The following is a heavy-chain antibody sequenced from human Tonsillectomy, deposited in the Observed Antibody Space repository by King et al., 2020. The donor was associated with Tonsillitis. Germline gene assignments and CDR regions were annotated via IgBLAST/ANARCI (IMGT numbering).Heavy chain of an antibody. V-gene: IGHV3-33*08. J-gene: IGHJ4*02. Sequence: VQLVESGGGVVQPGRSLRLSCAASEFTFSSCGMHWVRQAPGKGLEGVAVIWYNGSNKYYADSVKGRFTISRDNSKNTLYLQMDSLRAEDTAVYYCARDPHYGDYPDYWGQGTLVTVSS. CDR3: ARDPHYGDYPDY. CDR2: IWYNGSNK. D-gene: IGHD4-17*01. CDR1: EFTFSSCG.